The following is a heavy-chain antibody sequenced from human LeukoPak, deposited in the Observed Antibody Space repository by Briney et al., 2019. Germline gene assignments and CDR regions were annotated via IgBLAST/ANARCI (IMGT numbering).Heavy chain of an antibody. V-gene: IGHV1-69*04. D-gene: IGHD2-2*01. CDR2: IIPILGIA. CDR1: GGTFSSYA. CDR3: ASHRDIVVVPAAFSLWGVFDY. J-gene: IGHJ4*02. Sequence: ASVKVSCKASGGTFSSYAISWVRQAPGQGLEWMGRIIPILGIANYAQKFQERVTITRDMSTSTAYMELSSLRSEDTAVYYCASHRDIVVVPAAFSLWGVFDYWGQGTLVTVSS.